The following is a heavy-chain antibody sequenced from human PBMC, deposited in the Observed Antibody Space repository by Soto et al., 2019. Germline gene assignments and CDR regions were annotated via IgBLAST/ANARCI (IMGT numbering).Heavy chain of an antibody. J-gene: IGHJ6*02. CDR2: IIPIFGTA. Sequence: SVKVSCKASGGTFSSYAISWVRQAPGQGLEWMGGIIPIFGTANYAQKFQGRVTIAADKSTSTAYMELSSLRSEDTAVYYCARDGKRYDSSGYRRRMDVWGQGTTVTVSS. CDR1: GGTFSSYA. V-gene: IGHV1-69*06. CDR3: ARDGKRYDSSGYRRRMDV. D-gene: IGHD3-22*01.